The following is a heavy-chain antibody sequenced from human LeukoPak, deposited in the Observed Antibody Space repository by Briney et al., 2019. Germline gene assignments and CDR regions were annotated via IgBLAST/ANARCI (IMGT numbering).Heavy chain of an antibody. J-gene: IGHJ5*02. CDR2: IYYSGST. CDR1: GGSISSYY. D-gene: IGHD3-3*01. CDR3: AGTIFGVVILDSPNWFDP. Sequence: PSETLSLTCTVSGGSISSYYWSWIRQPPGKGLEWIGYIYYSGSTNYNPSLKSRVTISVDTSKNQFSLKLSSVTAADTAVYYCAGTIFGVVILDSPNWFDPWGQGTLVTVSS. V-gene: IGHV4-59*08.